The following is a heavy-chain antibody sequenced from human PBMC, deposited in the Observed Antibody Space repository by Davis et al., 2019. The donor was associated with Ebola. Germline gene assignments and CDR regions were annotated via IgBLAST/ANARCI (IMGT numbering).Heavy chain of an antibody. J-gene: IGHJ4*02. D-gene: IGHD1-26*01. V-gene: IGHV3-7*01. CDR3: ARWASVGY. CDR2: IKTNGSAK. CDR1: GFTFSSSR. Sequence: GGSLRLSCAASGFTFSSSRMTWVRHAPEKGLEWVATIKTNGSAKYYVDSVKGRFTISRDNVKNSLYLQMDSLRAEDTAVYYCARWASVGYWCQGTLVTVSS.